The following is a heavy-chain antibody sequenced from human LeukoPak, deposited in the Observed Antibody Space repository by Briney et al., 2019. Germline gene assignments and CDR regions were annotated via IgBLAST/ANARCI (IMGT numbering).Heavy chain of an antibody. J-gene: IGHJ4*02. D-gene: IGHD5-12*01. CDR1: GGSISSGDYY. CDR3: ARDAGGYSAFDY. CDR2: IYYSGST. V-gene: IGHV4-30-4*01. Sequence: SQTLSLTCTVSGGSISSGDYYWSWIRQPPGKGLEWIGYIYYSGSTYYNPPLKSRVTISVDTSKNQFSLKLSSVTAADTAVYYCARDAGGYSAFDYWGQGTLVTVSS.